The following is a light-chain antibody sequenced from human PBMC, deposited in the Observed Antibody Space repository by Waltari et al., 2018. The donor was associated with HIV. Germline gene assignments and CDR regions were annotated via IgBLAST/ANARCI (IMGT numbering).Light chain of an antibody. CDR2: ANS. CDR1: SSNIGADYH. J-gene: IGLJ3*02. Sequence: QSVLAQPPSVSGAPGQRVTISCTGSSSNIGADYHVYWYQHLPGKAPQLLIYANSNRPSGVPNRFSGSKSDTSASLAITGLQAEDEADYYCQSYDRSLSAWVFGGGTRLNVL. V-gene: IGLV1-40*01. CDR3: QSYDRSLSAWV.